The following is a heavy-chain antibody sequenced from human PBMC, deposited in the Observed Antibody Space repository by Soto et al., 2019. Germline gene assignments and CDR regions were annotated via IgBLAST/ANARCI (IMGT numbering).Heavy chain of an antibody. CDR2: ISSTSRYT. CDR3: ARARGDSYYYGMDV. V-gene: IGHV3-21*06. Sequence: GGSLRLSCAASAFTFSDYSMIWVRQAPGKGLEWVSSISSTSRYTYYADSVKGRFTISRDNAKNSLFLHMNSLSAEDTALYFCARARGDSYYYGMDVWGQGTTVTVSS. CDR1: AFTFSDYS. J-gene: IGHJ6*02. D-gene: IGHD4-17*01.